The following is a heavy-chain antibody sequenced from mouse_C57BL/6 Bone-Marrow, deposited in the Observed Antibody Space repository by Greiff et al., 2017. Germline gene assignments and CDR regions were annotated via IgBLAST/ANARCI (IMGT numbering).Heavy chain of an antibody. V-gene: IGHV1-59*01. CDR2: IDPSDSYT. CDR1: GYTFTSYW. Sequence: QVQLQQPGAELVRPGTSVKLSCKASGYTFTSYWMHWVKQRPGQGLEWIGVIDPSDSYTNYNQKFKGKATLTVDTSSSTAYMQLSSLTSEDSAVYYCARDRRSVAYWGQGTLGTVSA. CDR3: ARDRRSVAY. J-gene: IGHJ3*01.